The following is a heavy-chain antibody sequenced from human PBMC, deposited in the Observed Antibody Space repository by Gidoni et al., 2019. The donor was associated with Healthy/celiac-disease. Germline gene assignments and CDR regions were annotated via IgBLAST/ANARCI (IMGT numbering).Heavy chain of an antibody. Sequence: QVQLVESGGGVVQPGRSLRLSCAASGFTFSSYGMHWVRQAPGKGLEWVAVIWYDGSNKYYADSVKGRFTISRDNSKNTLYLQMNSLRAEDTAVYYCARDPAGSVDYFDYWGQGTLVTVSS. CDR2: IWYDGSNK. CDR3: ARDPAGSVDYFDY. CDR1: GFTFSSYG. J-gene: IGHJ4*02. V-gene: IGHV3-33*01. D-gene: IGHD3-10*01.